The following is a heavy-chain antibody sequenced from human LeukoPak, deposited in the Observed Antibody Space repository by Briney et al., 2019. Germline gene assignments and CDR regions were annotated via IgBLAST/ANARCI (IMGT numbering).Heavy chain of an antibody. J-gene: IGHJ6*04. V-gene: IGHV5-10-1*01. Sequence: GESLKISCKGSGYSFTSYWISWVRQMPGKGLEWMGRIDPSDSYTNYSPSFQGHVTISADKSISTAYLQWSSLKASHTAMYYCARLPWLLAHYYYGMDVWGKGTTVTVSS. CDR3: ARLPWLLAHYYYGMDV. CDR1: GYSFTSYW. D-gene: IGHD5-18*01. CDR2: IDPSDSYT.